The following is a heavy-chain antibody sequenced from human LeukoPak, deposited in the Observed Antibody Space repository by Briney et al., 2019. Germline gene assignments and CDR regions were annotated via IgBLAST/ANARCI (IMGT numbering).Heavy chain of an antibody. J-gene: IGHJ5*02. V-gene: IGHV3-74*01. CDR1: GFTFSSYW. CDR3: ARCITAAWDWFDP. CDR2: INSDGSST. Sequence: PGGSLRLSCAASGFTFSSYWMHWVRHAPGKGLVWVSRINSDGSSTSYADSVKGRFTISRDNAKNTLYLQMNSLRPEDTAIYYCARCITAAWDWFDPWGQGTLVTVSS. D-gene: IGHD6-13*01.